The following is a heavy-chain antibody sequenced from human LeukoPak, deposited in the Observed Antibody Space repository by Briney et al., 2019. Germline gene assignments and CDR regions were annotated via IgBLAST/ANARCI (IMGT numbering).Heavy chain of an antibody. CDR3: MAAVDLGSGYWEVY. D-gene: IGHD3-22*01. Sequence: GGSLKLPCAASGFSFSGSDMHWVRQVSGKGLEWVGHIRSKANNYATEYAASVKGRFTISRDESKNTAYLQMNSLKTEDTAVYYCMAAVDLGSGYWEVYWGQGTLVTVSS. V-gene: IGHV3-73*01. CDR1: GFSFSGSD. J-gene: IGHJ4*02. CDR2: IRSKANNYAT.